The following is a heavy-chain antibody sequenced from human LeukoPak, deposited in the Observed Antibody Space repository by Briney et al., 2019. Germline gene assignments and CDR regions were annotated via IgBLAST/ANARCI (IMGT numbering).Heavy chain of an antibody. CDR2: IYYTATT. D-gene: IGHD6-19*01. CDR3: ARHQGISSGWFDH. CDR1: GGSIATSSYY. J-gene: IGHJ5*02. V-gene: IGHV4-39*01. Sequence: SETLSLTCTVSGGSIATSSYYWAWVRQPPGKGLEWIGSIYYTATTYYNPSLKSRIITSVDTSKNQVSLNLSPVTAADTAVYYCARHQGISSGWFDHWGLGTLVTVSS.